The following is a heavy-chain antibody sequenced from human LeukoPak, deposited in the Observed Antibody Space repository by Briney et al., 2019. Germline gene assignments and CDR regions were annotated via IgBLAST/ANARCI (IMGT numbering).Heavy chain of an antibody. D-gene: IGHD4-17*01. V-gene: IGHV3-74*01. CDR1: GLTFSYYW. Sequence: PGGSLRLSCAVSGLTFSYYWMHWVRQAPGKGLVWVSRISSDGSSTSYADSVKGRFTISRDNARNSLYLQMNSLRAEDTAVYYCARDPFMTTGWGIDYWGQGTLVTVSS. J-gene: IGHJ4*02. CDR2: ISSDGSST. CDR3: ARDPFMTTGWGIDY.